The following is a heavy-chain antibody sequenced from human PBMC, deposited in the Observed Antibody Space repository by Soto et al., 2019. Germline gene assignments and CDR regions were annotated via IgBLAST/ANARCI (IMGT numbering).Heavy chain of an antibody. Sequence: SETLSLTCTVSGGSISSGGFYWTWLRQVPGKGLEWIGYIFYSWSTYYTPSLESRLSISVDTSKNQFSLKLTSVTAADTAVYYCARGVYCGGDCQTPLDAFDIWGQGTVVTVSS. CDR2: IFYSWST. D-gene: IGHD2-21*02. V-gene: IGHV4-31*03. CDR3: ARGVYCGGDCQTPLDAFDI. CDR1: GGSISSGGFY. J-gene: IGHJ3*02.